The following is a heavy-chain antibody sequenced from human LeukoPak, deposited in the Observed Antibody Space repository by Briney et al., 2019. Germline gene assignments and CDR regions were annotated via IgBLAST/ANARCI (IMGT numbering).Heavy chain of an antibody. CDR3: EGTYYYDSGDDY. D-gene: IGHD3-22*01. Sequence: GGSLRLSCAASGFTFRSYAMSWVRQAPGKGLEWVLAISGSGTSTYYADSVKGRFTISRDNTKNTLYLQMNSLRAEDTAVYYCEGTYYYDSGDDYWGQGTLVTVSS. CDR1: GFTFRSYA. V-gene: IGHV3-23*01. J-gene: IGHJ4*02. CDR2: ISGSGTST.